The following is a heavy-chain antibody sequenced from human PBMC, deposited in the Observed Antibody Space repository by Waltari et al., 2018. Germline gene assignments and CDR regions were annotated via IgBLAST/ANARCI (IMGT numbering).Heavy chain of an antibody. J-gene: IGHJ3*02. CDR3: AKVVRIAVSAFDI. CDR2: ISGSGGST. CDR1: GFTFSISA. Sequence: RLSCAASGFTFSISAMSRVPQSPGKGLEWVSAISGSGGSTYYADSVKGRFTISRDNSKNTLYLQMNSLRAEDTAVYYCAKVVRIAVSAFDIWGQGTMVTVSS. V-gene: IGHV3-23*01. D-gene: IGHD6-19*01.